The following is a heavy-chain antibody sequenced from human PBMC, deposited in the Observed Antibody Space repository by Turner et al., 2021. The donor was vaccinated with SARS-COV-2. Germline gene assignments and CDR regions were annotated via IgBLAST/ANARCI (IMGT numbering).Heavy chain of an antibody. CDR1: GFTFSSYS. V-gene: IGHV3-48*01. D-gene: IGHD6-19*01. J-gene: IGHJ4*02. CDR3: ARDLGSIAVAN. CDR2: ISSSSSTI. Sequence: EVQLVESGGGLVQPGVSLRLSCAASGFTFSSYSMNWVRQAPGKGLEWVSYISSSSSTIYYADSVKGRFTISRDNAKNSLYLQMNSLRAEDTAVYYCARDLGSIAVANWGQGTLVTVSS.